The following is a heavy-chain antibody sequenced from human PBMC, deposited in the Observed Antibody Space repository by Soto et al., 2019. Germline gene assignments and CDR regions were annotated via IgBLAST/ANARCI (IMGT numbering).Heavy chain of an antibody. CDR2: ITGSGGTT. Sequence: GSLRLSCAASGFTFSSYAMSWVRQAPGKGLEWVSSITGSGGTTFYADSVKGRLTISRDNSENTLYVQMDILRAEDTAVYYCAKDLSPNMGCMDVWGPGTTVTVSS. J-gene: IGHJ6*02. D-gene: IGHD3-10*01. CDR3: AKDLSPNMGCMDV. CDR1: GFTFSSYA. V-gene: IGHV3-23*01.